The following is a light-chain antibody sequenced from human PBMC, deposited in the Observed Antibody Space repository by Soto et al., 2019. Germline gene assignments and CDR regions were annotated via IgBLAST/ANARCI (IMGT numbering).Light chain of an antibody. V-gene: IGKV2-28*01. CDR2: LGS. J-gene: IGKJ4*01. CDR3: VQCLKTPLA. CDR1: QSLLHSNGHNY. Sequence: DIVMIQSPLSLPVTPGEPASISCRSSQSLLHSNGHNYVDWYVQKPGESPQRLISLGSNGASGVPDRFSASGSGTDFTLKISRVEAEDVGVYYCVQCLKTPLAFVGGGKVEFK.